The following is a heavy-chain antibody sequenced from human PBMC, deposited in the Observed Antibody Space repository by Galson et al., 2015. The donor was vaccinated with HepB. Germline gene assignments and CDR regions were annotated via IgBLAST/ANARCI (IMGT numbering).Heavy chain of an antibody. V-gene: IGHV3-66*02. Sequence: SLRLSCAASGFTVSSNYMSWVRQAPGKGLEWVSVIYSGGSTYYADSVKGRFTISRDNSKNTLYLQMNSLRAEDTAVYYCARGGVVWFGELLYLYYGMDVWGQGTTVTVSS. D-gene: IGHD3-10*01. CDR2: IYSGGST. CDR1: GFTVSSNY. CDR3: ARGGVVWFGELLYLYYGMDV. J-gene: IGHJ6*02.